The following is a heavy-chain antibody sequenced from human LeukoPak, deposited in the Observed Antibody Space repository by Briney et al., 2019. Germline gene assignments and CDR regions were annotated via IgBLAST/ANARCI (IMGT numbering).Heavy chain of an antibody. CDR2: INHSGST. CDR1: GGSISSSSYY. V-gene: IGHV4-39*07. J-gene: IGHJ4*02. CDR3: ARGLARYSSGWYAY. Sequence: SETLSLTCTVSGGSISSSSYYWGWIRQPPGKGLEWIGEINHSGSTNYNPSLKSRVTISVDTSKNQFSLKLGSVTAADTAVYYCARGLARYSSGWYAYWGQGTLVTVSS. D-gene: IGHD6-19*01.